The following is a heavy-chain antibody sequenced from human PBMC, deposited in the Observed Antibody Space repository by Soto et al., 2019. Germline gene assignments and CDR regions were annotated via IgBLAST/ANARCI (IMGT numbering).Heavy chain of an antibody. CDR1: GFTFSSYG. CDR2: IWYDGSNK. Sequence: SGGSLRLSCAASGFTFSSYGMHWVRQAPGKGLEWVAVIWYDGSNKYYADSVKGRFTISRDNSKNTLYLQMNSLRAEDTAVYYCASFLSGSSPYYFDYWGQGTLVTVSS. J-gene: IGHJ4*02. V-gene: IGHV3-33*01. D-gene: IGHD7-27*01. CDR3: ASFLSGSSPYYFDY.